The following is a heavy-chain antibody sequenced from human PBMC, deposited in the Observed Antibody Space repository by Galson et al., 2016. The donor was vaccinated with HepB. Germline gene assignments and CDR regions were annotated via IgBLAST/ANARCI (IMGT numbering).Heavy chain of an antibody. CDR2: ISGSADGT. J-gene: IGHJ4*02. D-gene: IGHD1-26*01. CDR3: ATGGGSGSNGDHFLDY. Sequence: SLRLSCAGSGFTFSNYAMTWVRQAPGKGLEWVSAISGSADGTYYADSVKGRFTISRDNSQNTLHLQVNSLRAEDTALYYCATGGGSGSNGDHFLDYWGQGTLVTVSS. V-gene: IGHV3-23*01. CDR1: GFTFSNYA.